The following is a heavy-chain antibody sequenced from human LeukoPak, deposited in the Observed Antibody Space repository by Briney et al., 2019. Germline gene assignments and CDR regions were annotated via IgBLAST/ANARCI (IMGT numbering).Heavy chain of an antibody. V-gene: IGHV1-8*01. CDR3: AREIGYCSSTSCLYYYYYYYGMDV. CDR2: MNPNSGNT. J-gene: IGHJ6*02. D-gene: IGHD2-2*01. Sequence: ASVKVSCKASGYTFTSYDINWVRQATGQGLEWMGWMNPNSGNTGYAQKFQGRVTMTRNTSISTAYMELSGLRSEDTAVYYCAREIGYCSSTSCLYYYYYYYGMDVWGQGTTVTVSS. CDR1: GYTFTSYD.